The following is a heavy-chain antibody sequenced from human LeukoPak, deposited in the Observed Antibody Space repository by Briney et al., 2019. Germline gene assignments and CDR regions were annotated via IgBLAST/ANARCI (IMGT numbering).Heavy chain of an antibody. Sequence: GGSLRLSCSASGFTSSMSAMHWVRQAPGKGLQYVSVIIGNGVSTSYADSVKGRFTISKDNSKNTVYLQMSSLRAEDTAVYYCVGDGRDGYNRYFHHWGQGSLVTVCS. CDR3: VGDGRDGYNRYFHH. V-gene: IGHV3-64D*06. CDR2: IIGNGVST. CDR1: GFTSSMSA. J-gene: IGHJ1*01. D-gene: IGHD5-24*01.